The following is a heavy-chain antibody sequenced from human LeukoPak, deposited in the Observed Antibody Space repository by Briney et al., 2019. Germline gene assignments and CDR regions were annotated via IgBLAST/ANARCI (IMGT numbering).Heavy chain of an antibody. CDR3: ARPYSSGWYDRFFDY. CDR1: GGSFSGYY. V-gene: IGHV4-34*01. Sequence: SETLSLTCAVYGGSFSGYYWSWIRQPPGKGLEWIGEINHSGSTNYNPSLKSRVTISVDTSKNQFSLKLSSVTAADAAVYYCARPYSSGWYDRFFDYWGQGTLVTVSS. D-gene: IGHD6-19*01. CDR2: INHSGST. J-gene: IGHJ4*02.